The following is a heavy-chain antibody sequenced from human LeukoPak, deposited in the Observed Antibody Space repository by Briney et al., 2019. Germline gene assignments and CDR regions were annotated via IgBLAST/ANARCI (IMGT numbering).Heavy chain of an antibody. CDR2: ISYDDGSNK. CDR3: ARESGGNTPYYFDY. Sequence: GGSLRLSCAASGITFTSAWLDWVRRTPGKGLEWVAVISYDDGSNKYYADSVKGRFTISRDNSKNTLYLQMNSLRTEDTAVYYCARESGGNTPYYFDYWGQGTLVTVSS. D-gene: IGHD2-2*02. J-gene: IGHJ4*02. CDR1: GITFTSAW. V-gene: IGHV3-30*03.